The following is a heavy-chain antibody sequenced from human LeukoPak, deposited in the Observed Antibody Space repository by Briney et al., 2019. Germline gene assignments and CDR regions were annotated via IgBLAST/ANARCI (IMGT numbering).Heavy chain of an antibody. CDR2: LNPNSGST. J-gene: IGHJ4*02. CDR1: GYAFTNSY. V-gene: IGHV1-46*01. Sequence: ASVKVSCKASGYAFTNSYLHWVRQAPGQGLEWMGILNPNSGSTTYAQKFRGRVTLTRDTSTSTAYMELTSLTFDDTAVYYCSRGRLWLGEYYFDYWGQGTLVKVSS. D-gene: IGHD3-10*01. CDR3: SRGRLWLGEYYFDY.